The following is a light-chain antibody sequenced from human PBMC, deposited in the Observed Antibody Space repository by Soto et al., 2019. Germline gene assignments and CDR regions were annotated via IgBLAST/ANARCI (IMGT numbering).Light chain of an antibody. CDR3: QSYDSSLTTYV. Sequence: QSVLTQPPSVSGAPGQRVTISCTGISSNIGAGSDVHRYQQLPGTAPKLLIYGNTNRPSGVPNRFSGSKSGTSASLAITELQAEDEADYYCQSYDSSLTTYVFGTGTKVTVL. V-gene: IGLV1-40*01. J-gene: IGLJ1*01. CDR2: GNT. CDR1: SSNIGAGSD.